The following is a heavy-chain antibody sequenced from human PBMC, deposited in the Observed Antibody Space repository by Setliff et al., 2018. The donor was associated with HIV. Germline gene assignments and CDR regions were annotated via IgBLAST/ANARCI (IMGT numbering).Heavy chain of an antibody. Sequence: GGSLRLSCAASGFTFSAYAMHWVRQAPGKGLEWVSGINWNGGSIYYADSVKGRFTISRDNAKNSLFLQMNSLRAEDTAVYYCASIELAAMVPVDYWGQGTLVTVSS. V-gene: IGHV3-21*01. D-gene: IGHD5-18*01. J-gene: IGHJ4*02. CDR1: GFTFSAYA. CDR2: INWNGGSI. CDR3: ASIELAAMVPVDY.